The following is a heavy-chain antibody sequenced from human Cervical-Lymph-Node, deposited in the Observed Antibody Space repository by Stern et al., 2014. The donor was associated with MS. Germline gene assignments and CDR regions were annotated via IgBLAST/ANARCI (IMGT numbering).Heavy chain of an antibody. Sequence: VQLVESGGGLVQPGRSLRLSCAASGFTFDDYAMHWVRQAPGKGLEWVSGINWNGGSTDYADSVKGRFTISRDTAKNSLYLQMNSLRPEDTALYSCAKGRGVVIVGLVEYWGQGALVTVSS. J-gene: IGHJ4*02. D-gene: IGHD3-10*01. CDR3: AKGRGVVIVGLVEY. CDR1: GFTFDDYA. V-gene: IGHV3-9*01. CDR2: INWNGGST.